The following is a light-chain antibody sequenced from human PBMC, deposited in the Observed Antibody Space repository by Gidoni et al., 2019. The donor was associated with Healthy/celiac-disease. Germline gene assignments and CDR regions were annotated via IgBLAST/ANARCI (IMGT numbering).Light chain of an antibody. CDR2: EVS. CDR3: SSYTSSSSWV. Sequence: QSALTQPASVSGSPGQSITISCTGTSSDVGGYNYVSWYQQQPGKAPKLMIYEVSNRPSGVSNRSSGSKSGNTASLTISGLQAEDEADYYCSSYTSSSSWVFGGGTKLTVL. CDR1: SSDVGGYNY. V-gene: IGLV2-14*01. J-gene: IGLJ3*02.